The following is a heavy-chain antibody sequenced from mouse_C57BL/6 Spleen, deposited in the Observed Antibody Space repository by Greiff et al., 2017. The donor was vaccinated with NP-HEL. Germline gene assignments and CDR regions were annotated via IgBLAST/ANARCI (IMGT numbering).Heavy chain of an antibody. CDR2: IYPGSGST. V-gene: IGHV1-55*01. Sequence: QVQLQQPGAELVKPGASVKMSCKASGYTFTSYWITWVKQRPGQGLEWIGDIYPGSGSTNYNEKFKSKATLTVDTSSSTAYMQLSSLTSEDSAVYYCARIYYDYDGGAMDYWGQGTSVTVSS. D-gene: IGHD2-4*01. J-gene: IGHJ4*01. CDR3: ARIYYDYDGGAMDY. CDR1: GYTFTSYW.